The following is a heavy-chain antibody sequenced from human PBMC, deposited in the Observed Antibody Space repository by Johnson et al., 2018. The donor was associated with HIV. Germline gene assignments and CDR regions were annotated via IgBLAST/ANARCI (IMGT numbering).Heavy chain of an antibody. J-gene: IGHJ3*02. D-gene: IGHD6-13*01. CDR2: IRYDGSST. CDR3: ARGGSSWGRDAFDI. CDR1: GFTFSSYG. Sequence: QVQLVESGGGVVQPGGSLRLSCVASGFTFSSYGMHWVRQAPGKGLEWVAFIRYDGSSTRYADSVKGRFTISRANAKNTLYLQMNSLRAEDTAVYYCARGGSSWGRDAFDIWGQGTMVTVSS. V-gene: IGHV3-30*02.